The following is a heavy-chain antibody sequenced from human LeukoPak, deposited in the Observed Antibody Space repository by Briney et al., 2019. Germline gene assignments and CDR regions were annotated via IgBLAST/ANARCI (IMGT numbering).Heavy chain of an antibody. CDR3: ARVVSPPDYDFWSGNGYYFDH. CDR1: DYTFTAYP. Sequence: ASVKVSCKASDYTFTAYPISWVRQAPGQGLEWMGWISADNGNTIYAQKFQGRVTMTTDASTSLAYMELRSLRSDDTAVYYCARVVSPPDYDFWSGNGYYFDHWGQGTLVTVSS. D-gene: IGHD3-3*01. J-gene: IGHJ4*02. CDR2: ISADNGNT. V-gene: IGHV1-18*01.